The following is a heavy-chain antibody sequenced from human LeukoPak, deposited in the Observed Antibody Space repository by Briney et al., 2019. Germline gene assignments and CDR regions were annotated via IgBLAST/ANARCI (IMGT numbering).Heavy chain of an antibody. J-gene: IGHJ4*02. CDR1: GFTFGSYS. V-gene: IGHV3-48*04. D-gene: IGHD6-13*01. CDR3: ARDSALYSGFDY. CDR2: ISSSGSTI. Sequence: GGSLRLSCAASGFTFGSYSMNWVRQAPGKGLEWVSYISSSGSTIYYADSVKGRFTISRDNAKNSLYLQMNSLRAEDTAVYYCARDSALYSGFDYWGQGTLVTVSS.